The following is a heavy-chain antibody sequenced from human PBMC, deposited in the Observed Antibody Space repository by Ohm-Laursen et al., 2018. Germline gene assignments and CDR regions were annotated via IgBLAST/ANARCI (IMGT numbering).Heavy chain of an antibody. CDR1: GFTFSSYE. D-gene: IGHD3-22*01. CDR2: ISSSGTTI. Sequence: SLRLSCAASGFTFSSYEMNWVRQAPGKGLEWVSYISSSGTTIYYADSMKGRFTISRDNAKNSLHLQMNSLRAEDTAVYYCARETPSSGLYFQHWGQGTLVTVSS. CDR3: ARETPSSGLYFQH. V-gene: IGHV3-48*03. J-gene: IGHJ1*01.